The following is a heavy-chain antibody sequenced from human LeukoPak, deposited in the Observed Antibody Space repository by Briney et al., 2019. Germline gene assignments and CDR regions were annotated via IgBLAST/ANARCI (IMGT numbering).Heavy chain of an antibody. CDR1: GYSFTTYW. D-gene: IGHD3-9*01. V-gene: IGHV5-51*01. CDR2: IYPGDSDA. Sequence: GESLKISCKGSGYSFTTYWIDWVRLMPGKGLEWMGIIYPGDSDARYSPSFQGQVTISADKSISTAYLQWSSLKASDTAMYYCARRTGRYRPLSPFDYWGQGTLVTVSS. J-gene: IGHJ4*02. CDR3: ARRTGRYRPLSPFDY.